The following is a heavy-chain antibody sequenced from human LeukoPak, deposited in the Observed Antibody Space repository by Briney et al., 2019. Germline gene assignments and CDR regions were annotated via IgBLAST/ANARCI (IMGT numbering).Heavy chain of an antibody. CDR1: GFTFSNAW. CDR3: ARDTRASSYSSSGRRYYYYYMDV. V-gene: IGHV4-59*01. J-gene: IGHJ6*03. CDR2: IYYSGST. Sequence: GSLRLSCAASGFTFSNAWMSWIRQPPGKGLEWIGYIYYSGSTNYNPSLKSRVTISVDASKNQFSLKLSSVTAADTAVYYCARDTRASSYSSSGRRYYYYYMDVWGKGTTVTVSS. D-gene: IGHD6-6*01.